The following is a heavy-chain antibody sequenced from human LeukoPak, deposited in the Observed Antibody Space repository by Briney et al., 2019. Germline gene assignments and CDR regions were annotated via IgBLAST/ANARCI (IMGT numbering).Heavy chain of an antibody. CDR1: GGSISSYY. J-gene: IGHJ4*02. CDR3: ARGRITMVRGVTTTYYFDY. CDR2: IYYSGST. Sequence: PSETLSLTCTVSGGSISSYYWSWIRQPPGKGLEWIGYIYYSGSTNYNPSLKGRVTISVDTSKNQFSLKLSSVTAADTAVYYCARGRITMVRGVTTTYYFDYWGQGTLVTVSS. D-gene: IGHD3-10*01. V-gene: IGHV4-59*12.